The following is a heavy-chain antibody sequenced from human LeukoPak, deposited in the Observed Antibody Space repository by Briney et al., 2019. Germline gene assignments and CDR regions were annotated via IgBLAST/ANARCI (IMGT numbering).Heavy chain of an antibody. CDR1: GGSISSYY. D-gene: IGHD4-17*01. J-gene: IGHJ5*02. CDR3: ARWAVTSWFDP. CDR2: IYYSGST. Sequence: KPSETLSLTCTVSGGSISSYYWSWIRQPSGKGLEWIGYIYYSGSTNYNPSLKSRVTISVDTSKNQFSLKLSSVTAADTAVYYCARWAVTSWFDPWGQGTLVTVSS. V-gene: IGHV4-59*01.